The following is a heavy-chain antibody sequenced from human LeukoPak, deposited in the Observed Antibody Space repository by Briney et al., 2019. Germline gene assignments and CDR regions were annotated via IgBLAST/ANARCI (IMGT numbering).Heavy chain of an antibody. J-gene: IGHJ4*02. CDR1: GFTFDDYA. V-gene: IGHV3-9*01. Sequence: GGSLRLSCAASGFTFDDYAMHWVRQAPGKGLEWVSGISWNSGSIGYADSVKGRFTISRDNAKNSLYLQMNGLRAEDTALYYCAKAARGYYDSSPDDYWGQGTLVTVSS. CDR3: AKAARGYYDSSPDDY. CDR2: ISWNSGSI. D-gene: IGHD3-22*01.